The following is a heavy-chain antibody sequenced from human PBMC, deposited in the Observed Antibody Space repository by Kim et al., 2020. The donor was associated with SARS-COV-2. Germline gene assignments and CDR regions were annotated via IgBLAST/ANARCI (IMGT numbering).Heavy chain of an antibody. CDR2: GDST. J-gene: IGHJ3*02. Sequence: GDSTYYAESVEGRFTISRDNSKNTVYLQMSGLRAEETAVYYCGNPRNPLNIWGQGTMVTVSS. CDR3: GNPRNPLNI. V-gene: IGHV3-23*01.